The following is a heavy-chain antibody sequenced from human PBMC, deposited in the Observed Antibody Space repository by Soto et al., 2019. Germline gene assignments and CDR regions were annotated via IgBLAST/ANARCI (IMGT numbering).Heavy chain of an antibody. CDR2: INVYNGNT. D-gene: IGHD3-10*01. Sequence: QVQLVQSGAEVKKPGASVKVSCKASGYTFTSYGISWVRQAPGQGLEWMGWINVYNGNTNYARKLQGRVTMTTDTSTSTAYLDLRSLRSDDTAVYFCARDTSRGEYDYWGQGTLVTVSS. CDR3: ARDTSRGEYDY. J-gene: IGHJ4*02. V-gene: IGHV1-18*01. CDR1: GYTFTSYG.